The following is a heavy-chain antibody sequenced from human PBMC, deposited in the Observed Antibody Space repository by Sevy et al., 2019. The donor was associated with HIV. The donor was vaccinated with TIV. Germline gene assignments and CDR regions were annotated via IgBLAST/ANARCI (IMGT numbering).Heavy chain of an antibody. Sequence: ASVKVSCKASGYTFNRHGLHWVRQAPAQGLEWMGWTATDTGDTRYSQTFQGRLTITTDTSASTPYMELSSLTSEDTAVYYCARGQAGRVEFHCDHWGQGTLVTVSS. CDR3: ARGQAGRVEFHCDH. CDR1: GYTFNRHG. D-gene: IGHD2-21*01. V-gene: IGHV1-3*04. J-gene: IGHJ4*02. CDR2: TATDTGDT.